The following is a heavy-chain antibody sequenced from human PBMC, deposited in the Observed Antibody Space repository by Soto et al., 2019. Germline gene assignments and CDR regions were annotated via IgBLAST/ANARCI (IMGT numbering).Heavy chain of an antibody. Sequence: SETLSLTCAVYGGSFSGYYWSWIRQPPGKGLEWIGEINHSGSTNYNPSLKGRVTISVDTSKNQFSLKLSSVTAADTAVYYCAGYSSSWYFNYYYYMDVWGKGTTVTVSS. CDR1: GGSFSGYY. CDR2: INHSGST. D-gene: IGHD6-13*01. J-gene: IGHJ6*03. CDR3: AGYSSSWYFNYYYYMDV. V-gene: IGHV4-34*01.